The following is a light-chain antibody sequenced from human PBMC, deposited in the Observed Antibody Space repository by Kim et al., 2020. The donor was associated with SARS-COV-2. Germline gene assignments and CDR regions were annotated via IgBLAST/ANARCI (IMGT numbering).Light chain of an antibody. J-gene: IGKJ2*01. CDR3: QKYRDYSPNP. CDR2: DSS. CDR1: QSITTIRSW. Sequence: IQMTQSPSTLSASVGDRVTITCRASQSITTIRSWLGWYQQKPGKAPKLLIYDSSTLKSGGPSRFSGSRSGTEFTLTISSLQPDDFATYYCQKYRDYSPNPVGQGTKVEI. V-gene: IGKV1-5*01.